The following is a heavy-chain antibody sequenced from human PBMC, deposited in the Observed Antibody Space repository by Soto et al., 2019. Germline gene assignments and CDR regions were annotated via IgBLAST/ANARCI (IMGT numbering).Heavy chain of an antibody. CDR1: GFTFSSYA. J-gene: IGHJ4*02. CDR3: AKQDYDFWSGYLSYYFDY. D-gene: IGHD3-3*01. V-gene: IGHV3-23*01. CDR2: ISSSGGST. Sequence: EVQLLESGGGLVQPGGSLRLSCAASGFTFSSYAMSWVRQAPGKGLEWVSAISSSGGSTYYADSVKGRFTISRDNSKNTLYLQMNSLRAEDTAVYYCAKQDYDFWSGYLSYYFDYWGQGTLVTVSS.